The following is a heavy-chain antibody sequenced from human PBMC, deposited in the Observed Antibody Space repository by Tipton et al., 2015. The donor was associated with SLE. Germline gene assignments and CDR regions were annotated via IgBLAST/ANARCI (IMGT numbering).Heavy chain of an antibody. Sequence: QLVQSGAEVKKPGESLRISCKASGYNFTTYWIAWVRQMPGKGLEWMGIIYPGDSDGRYSPSFQGQVSISADKSINSAYLQWSSLKASDTAVYFCARSSGSSLDYWGQGTLVTVSS. D-gene: IGHD3-10*01. V-gene: IGHV5-51*03. CDR2: IYPGDSDG. CDR3: ARSSGSSLDY. CDR1: GYNFTTYW. J-gene: IGHJ4*02.